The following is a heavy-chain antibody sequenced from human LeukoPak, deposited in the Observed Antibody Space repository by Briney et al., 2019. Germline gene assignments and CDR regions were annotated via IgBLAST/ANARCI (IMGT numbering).Heavy chain of an antibody. CDR2: IYHSGST. CDR3: ARGQDIVVVVAATFDY. V-gene: IGHV4-38-2*02. D-gene: IGHD2-15*01. Sequence: SETLSLTCTVSGYSISSGYYWGWIRQPPGKGLEWTGSIYHSGSTYYNPSLKSRVTISVDTSKNQFSLKLSSVTAADTAVYYCARGQDIVVVVAATFDYWGQGTLVTVSS. J-gene: IGHJ4*02. CDR1: GYSISSGYY.